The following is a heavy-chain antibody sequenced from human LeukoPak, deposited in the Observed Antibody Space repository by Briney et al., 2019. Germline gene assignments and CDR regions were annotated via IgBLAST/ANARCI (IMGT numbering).Heavy chain of an antibody. CDR3: AREGGGFDY. J-gene: IGHJ4*02. CDR2: IYTSGNT. V-gene: IGHV4-4*07. Sequence: SATLSPPCTVSGGSISSYSWSWIRQPAGRGLEWIGRIYTSGNTYYNASLRSRVTMSVDTSKNQFSLKLSSVTAADTAVYYCAREGGGFDYWGQGTLVTVSS. D-gene: IGHD3-16*01. CDR1: GGSISSYS.